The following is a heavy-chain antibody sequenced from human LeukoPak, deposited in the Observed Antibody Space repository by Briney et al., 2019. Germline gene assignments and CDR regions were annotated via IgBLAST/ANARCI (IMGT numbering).Heavy chain of an antibody. CDR3: AGLGSTVKGRIDP. CDR2: ISTDSGDT. V-gene: IGHV1-2*02. CDR1: GYHFTGYH. J-gene: IGHJ5*02. Sequence: ASVKVSCKGSGYHFTGYHVHWVRQAPGQGLEWIGRISTDSGDTNGAQKFQGRVTMTRDTSISTAYMEFSGLTSDDSAVYYCAGLGSTVKGRIDPWGQGTPVTVST. D-gene: IGHD5/OR15-5a*01.